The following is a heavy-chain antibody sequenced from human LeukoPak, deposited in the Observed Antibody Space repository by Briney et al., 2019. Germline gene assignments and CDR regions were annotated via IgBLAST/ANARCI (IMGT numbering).Heavy chain of an antibody. CDR1: GFTFSSYE. V-gene: IGHV3-48*03. J-gene: IGHJ4*02. D-gene: IGHD2-15*01. CDR2: ISSSGSTI. Sequence: GGSLRLSCAASGFTFSSYEMNWVRQAPGKGLEWVSYISSSGSTIYYADSVKGRFTISRDNAKNSLYLQMNSLRAEDMALYYCAKAHKSSLMWYFDYWGQGTLVTVSS. CDR3: AKAHKSSLMWYFDY.